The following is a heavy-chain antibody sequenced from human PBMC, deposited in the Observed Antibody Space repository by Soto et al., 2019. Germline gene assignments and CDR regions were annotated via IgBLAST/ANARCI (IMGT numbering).Heavy chain of an antibody. CDR3: ARGRYCLTGRCFPNWFDS. V-gene: IGHV4-30-4*01. J-gene: IGHJ5*01. CDR1: GDSISNLDYF. Sequence: TSETLSLTCSVSGDSISNLDYFWAWIRQPPGQALEYIGYIYKSATTYYNPSFESRVAISVDTSKSQFSLNVTSVTAADTAVYFCARGRYCLTGRCFPNWFDSWGQGALVAVSS. CDR2: IYKSATT. D-gene: IGHD7-27*01.